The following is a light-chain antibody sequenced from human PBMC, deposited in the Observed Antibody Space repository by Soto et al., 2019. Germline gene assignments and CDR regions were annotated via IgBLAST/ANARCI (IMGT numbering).Light chain of an antibody. CDR2: EVA. CDR3: SSYASSSTLV. J-gene: IGLJ2*01. Sequence: QSALTQPASVSGSPGQSITISCTGTSSDVGGYNYVSRYQLHPGKAPKLMIYEVANRPSGVSNRFSGSKSGNTASLTISGLQAEDEADYYCSSYASSSTLVFGGGTKLTVL. V-gene: IGLV2-14*01. CDR1: SSDVGGYNY.